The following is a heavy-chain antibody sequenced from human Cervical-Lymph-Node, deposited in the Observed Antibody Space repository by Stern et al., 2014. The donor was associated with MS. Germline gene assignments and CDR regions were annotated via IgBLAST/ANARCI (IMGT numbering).Heavy chain of an antibody. CDR3: ARHVQGFDY. CDR1: GYSFTIYY. CDR2: IYPYDSDT. V-gene: IGHV5-51*01. Sequence: QLVQSGAEVKKPGESLKISCKLSGYSFTIYYIAWVRQMPGKGLEWMGVIYPYDSDTTYSPSFQGQVTISADKFITTAYLQWSSLRASDTAMYYCARHVQGFDYWGQGTLVTVSS. J-gene: IGHJ4*02.